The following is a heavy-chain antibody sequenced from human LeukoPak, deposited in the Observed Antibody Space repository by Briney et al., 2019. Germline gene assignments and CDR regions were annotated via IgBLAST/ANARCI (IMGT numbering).Heavy chain of an antibody. CDR2: IYYSGST. Sequence: SETLSLTCTVSGGSISSSSYYWGWIRQPPGKGLEWIGSIYYSGSTYYNPSLKSRVTISVDTSKNQFSLKLSSVTAADTAVYYCARQFHQYYDILTGYKYYFDYWGQGTLVTVSS. D-gene: IGHD3-9*01. CDR1: GGSISSSSYY. CDR3: ARQFHQYYDILTGYKYYFDY. V-gene: IGHV4-39*01. J-gene: IGHJ4*02.